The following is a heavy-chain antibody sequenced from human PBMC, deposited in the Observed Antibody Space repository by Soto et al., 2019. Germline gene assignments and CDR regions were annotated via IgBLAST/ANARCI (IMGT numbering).Heavy chain of an antibody. CDR3: ARGRLPYYFDY. J-gene: IGHJ4*02. Sequence: SETLSLTCPVSGGSISSGGYYWSWIRQHPGKGLEWIGYIYYSGSTYYNPSLKSRVTISVDTSKNQFSLKLSSVTAADTAVYYCARGRLPYYFDYWGQGTLVTVSS. CDR2: IYYSGST. CDR1: GGSISSGGYY. D-gene: IGHD4-17*01. V-gene: IGHV4-31*03.